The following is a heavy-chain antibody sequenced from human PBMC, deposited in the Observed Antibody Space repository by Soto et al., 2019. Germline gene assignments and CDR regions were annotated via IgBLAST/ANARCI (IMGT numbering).Heavy chain of an antibody. V-gene: IGHV3-23*01. Sequence: PGGSLRVSCAASGFTFSSYAMSWVRQAPGKGLEWVSAISGSGGSTYYADSVKGRFTISRDNSKNTLYLQMNSLRAEDTAVYYCAKDVSALDAFDIWGQGTMVTVSS. D-gene: IGHD3-10*01. CDR1: GFTFSSYA. CDR3: AKDVSALDAFDI. J-gene: IGHJ3*02. CDR2: ISGSGGST.